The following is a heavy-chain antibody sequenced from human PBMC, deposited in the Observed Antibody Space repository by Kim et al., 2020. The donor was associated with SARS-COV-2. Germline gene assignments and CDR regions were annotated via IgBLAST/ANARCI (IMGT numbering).Heavy chain of an antibody. CDR3: AKDLPVNGGGKVVATTYYYYYGMDV. CDR2: ISGSGGST. CDR1: GFTFSSYA. D-gene: IGHD1-26*01. J-gene: IGHJ6*02. Sequence: GGSLRLSCAASGFTFSSYAMSWVRQAPGKGLEWVSAISGSGGSTYYADSVKGRFTISRDNSKNTLYLQMNSLRAEDTAVYYCAKDLPVNGGGKVVATTYYYYYGMDVWGQGTTVTVSS. V-gene: IGHV3-23*01.